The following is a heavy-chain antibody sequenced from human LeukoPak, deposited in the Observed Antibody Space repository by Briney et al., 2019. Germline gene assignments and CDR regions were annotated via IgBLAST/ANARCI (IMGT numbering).Heavy chain of an antibody. Sequence: PSETLSLTCTVSGYSISSGYYWGWIRQPPGKGLEWIGSIYHSGSTYYNPSLKSRVTISVDTSKNQFSLKLSSVTAADTAVYYCARRYVWGSYRYTFDYWGQGTLVTVSS. CDR1: GYSISSGYY. J-gene: IGHJ4*02. CDR3: ARRYVWGSYRYTFDY. CDR2: IYHSGST. V-gene: IGHV4-38-2*02. D-gene: IGHD3-16*02.